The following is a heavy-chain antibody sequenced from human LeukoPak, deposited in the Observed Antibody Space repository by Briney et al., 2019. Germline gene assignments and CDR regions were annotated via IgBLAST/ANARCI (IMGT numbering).Heavy chain of an antibody. CDR3: ARAFYHDTSGYYDY. CDR1: GGTFSSYA. Sequence: ASVKVSCKASGGTFSSYAISWVRQAPGQGLEWMGWISAHNGNTNYAQKLQGRITMTTDTSTSTAYMELRSLRSDDTAVYYCARAFYHDTSGYYDYWGQGTLVTVSS. D-gene: IGHD3-22*01. CDR2: ISAHNGNT. V-gene: IGHV1-18*01. J-gene: IGHJ4*02.